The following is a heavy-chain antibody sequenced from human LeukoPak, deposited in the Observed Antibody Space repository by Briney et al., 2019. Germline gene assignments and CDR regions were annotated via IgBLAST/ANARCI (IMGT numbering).Heavy chain of an antibody. CDR3: ARGYYHDSSGYYETFDY. V-gene: IGHV1-8*03. D-gene: IGHD3-22*01. Sequence: GASVKVSCKASGYTFISYDINWVRQATGQGLEWMGWMNPNSGNTGYAQKFQGRVTITRNTSISTAYMELSSLRSEDTAVYYCARGYYHDSSGYYETFDYWGQGALVTVSS. CDR2: MNPNSGNT. J-gene: IGHJ4*02. CDR1: GYTFISYD.